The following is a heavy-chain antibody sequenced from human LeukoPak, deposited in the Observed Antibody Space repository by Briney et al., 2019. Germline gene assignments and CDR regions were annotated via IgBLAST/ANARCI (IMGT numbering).Heavy chain of an antibody. Sequence: GGTLTLSCAASGFTVSSNYMSWVRQAPGKGLEWVSAISGSGGSTYYADSVKGRFTISRANSKNTLYLQMNSLRAEDTAVYYCAKVVLGQLVQYFDYWGQGTLVTVSS. D-gene: IGHD6-13*01. V-gene: IGHV3-23*01. J-gene: IGHJ4*02. CDR3: AKVVLGQLVQYFDY. CDR2: ISGSGGST. CDR1: GFTVSSNY.